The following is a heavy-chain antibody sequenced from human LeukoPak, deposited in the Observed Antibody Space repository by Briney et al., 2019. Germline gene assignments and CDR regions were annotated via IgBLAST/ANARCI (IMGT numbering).Heavy chain of an antibody. D-gene: IGHD1-26*01. CDR3: ARAFSGSYFDY. J-gene: IGHJ4*02. CDR2: ISSSSSYI. Sequence: LGGPLRLSCEASGLTFSSFSLNWVRQAPGKGLEWVSSISSSSSYIYYADSVTGRFTISRDNAKNSLYLQMNSLRAEDTAVYYCARAFSGSYFDYWGQGTLVTVSS. CDR1: GLTFSSFS. V-gene: IGHV3-21*01.